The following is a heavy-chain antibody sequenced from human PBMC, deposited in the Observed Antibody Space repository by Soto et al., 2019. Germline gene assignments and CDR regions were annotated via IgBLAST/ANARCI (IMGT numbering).Heavy chain of an antibody. CDR2: INHSGST. CDR3: ARGGSRLGNYDSSGQDFDY. CDR1: GGSFRNYF. D-gene: IGHD3-22*01. V-gene: IGHV4-34*01. Sequence: QVQLQQWGAGLLKPSETLSLTCADYGGSFRNYFWSWIRQPPGKGLEWIGEINHSGSTNYNPSLKSRVTISVDTSKNQFSLKLSSVTAADTAVYYCARGGSRLGNYDSSGQDFDYWGQGTPVTVSS. J-gene: IGHJ4*02.